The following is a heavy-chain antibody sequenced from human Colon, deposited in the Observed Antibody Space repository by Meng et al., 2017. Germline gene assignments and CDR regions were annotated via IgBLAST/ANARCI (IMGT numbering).Heavy chain of an antibody. CDR3: ARVGSAGASGGYGNPIDY. V-gene: IGHV1-46*01. Sequence: ASVKVSCKASGYTFTSYYMHWVRQAPGQGLEWMGIINPSAGSTSYAQKFQGRVTMTRDTSTYTVYMELSSLRSEDTAVDYCARVGSAGASGGYGNPIDYWGQGTLVTVSS. CDR2: INPSAGST. D-gene: IGHD6-19*01. J-gene: IGHJ4*02. CDR1: GYTFTSYY.